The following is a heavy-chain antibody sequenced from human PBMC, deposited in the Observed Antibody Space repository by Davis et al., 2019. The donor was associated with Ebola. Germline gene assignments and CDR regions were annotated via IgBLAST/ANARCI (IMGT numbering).Heavy chain of an antibody. CDR3: VRDSYYYEMDV. V-gene: IGHV3-7*03. Sequence: PGESLRLSCAASGFTFSNYWMTWVCQAPGKGLEWVASIKQDGSEKHYVDSVKGRFTISRDNAKNSLYLQMISLRGEDTAVYYCVRDSYYYEMDVWGQGTTVTVSS. CDR1: GFTFSNYW. J-gene: IGHJ6*02. CDR2: IKQDGSEK.